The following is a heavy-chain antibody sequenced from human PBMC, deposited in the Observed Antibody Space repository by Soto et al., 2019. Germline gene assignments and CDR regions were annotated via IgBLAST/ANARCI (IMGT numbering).Heavy chain of an antibody. D-gene: IGHD2-15*01. J-gene: IGHJ5*02. CDR2: IIPFLGTA. Sequence: QVQLVQSGAEVKKPGSSVKVSCKASGGTFNSYAISWVRQAPGQGLEWMGEIIPFLGTAKYAQKFQGRVTITADESTSTAYMELSSLRSDDTALYCCGKSGYCISGSCSQGWIDPWGQGTLVTVSS. CDR1: GGTFNSYA. V-gene: IGHV1-69*01. CDR3: GKSGYCISGSCSQGWIDP.